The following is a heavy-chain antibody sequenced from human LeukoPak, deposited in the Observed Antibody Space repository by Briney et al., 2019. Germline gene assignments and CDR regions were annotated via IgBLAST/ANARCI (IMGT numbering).Heavy chain of an antibody. V-gene: IGHV4-39*01. CDR2: IYYSGTT. CDR3: ARQISDYYYYYIDV. D-gene: IGHD3-10*01. Sequence: SETLSLTCSVSGGSISSSNYYWGWIRQPPGKGLEWIGTIYYSGTTYYNPSLESRVNISEDMSKNQFSLTLRSVTAADTAVYYCARQISDYYYYYIDVWGEGTTVTVSS. CDR1: GGSISSSNYY. J-gene: IGHJ6*03.